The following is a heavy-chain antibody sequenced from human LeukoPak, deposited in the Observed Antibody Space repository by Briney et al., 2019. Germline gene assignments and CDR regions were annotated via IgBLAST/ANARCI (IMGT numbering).Heavy chain of an antibody. CDR2: IYPGDSDT. Sequence: GESLKISCKGSGYSFTSYWIGGVRQMLGKGLEWMGIIYPGDSDTRYSPSFQGQVTISADKSISTAYLQWSSLKASDTAMYYCARPRTYYYGSGSPDAFDIWGQGTMVTVSS. J-gene: IGHJ3*02. CDR1: GYSFTSYW. V-gene: IGHV5-51*01. D-gene: IGHD3-10*01. CDR3: ARPRTYYYGSGSPDAFDI.